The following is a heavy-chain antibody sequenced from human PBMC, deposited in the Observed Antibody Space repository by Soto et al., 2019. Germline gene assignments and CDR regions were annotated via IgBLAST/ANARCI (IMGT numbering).Heavy chain of an antibody. CDR2: IIPIFGTA. Sequence: SVKVSCKASGGTFSSYAISWVRQAPGQGLEWMGGIIPIFGTANYAQKFQGRVTITADESTSTAYMELSSLRSEDTAVYYCAREPIVDYGSGSYSDYWGHGTLVTVSS. CDR1: GGTFSSYA. D-gene: IGHD3-10*01. J-gene: IGHJ4*01. CDR3: AREPIVDYGSGSYSDY. V-gene: IGHV1-69*13.